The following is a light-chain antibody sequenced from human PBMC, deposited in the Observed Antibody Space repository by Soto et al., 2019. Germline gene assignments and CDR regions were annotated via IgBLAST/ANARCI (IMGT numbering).Light chain of an antibody. J-gene: IGKJ2*01. CDR3: QQYGSSPYT. V-gene: IGKV3-20*01. CDR1: QSVNSRY. CDR2: AAS. Sequence: EIVLTQSPGTLSLSPGERATLSCRASQSVNSRYLAWYQQKPGQAPRLLIYAASNRATGIPDRFSGSRSGTDFTLTIRRLEPEDFAVYYCQQYGSSPYTFGQGTKLDIK.